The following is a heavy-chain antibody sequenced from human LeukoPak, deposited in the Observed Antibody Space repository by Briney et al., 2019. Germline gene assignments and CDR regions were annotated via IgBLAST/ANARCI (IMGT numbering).Heavy chain of an antibody. CDR2: IRYDGSNK. Sequence: PGGSLRLSCAASGFTFSSYGMHWVRQAPGKGLEWVAFIRYDGSNKYYADSVKGRFTISRDNSKNTPYLQMNSLRAEDTAVYYCAKDLDSSGTLGYWGQGTLVTVSS. CDR3: AKDLDSSGTLGY. CDR1: GFTFSSYG. J-gene: IGHJ4*02. V-gene: IGHV3-30*02. D-gene: IGHD3-22*01.